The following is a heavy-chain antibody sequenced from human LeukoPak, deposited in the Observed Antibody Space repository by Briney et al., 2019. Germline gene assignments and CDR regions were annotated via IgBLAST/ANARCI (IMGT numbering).Heavy chain of an antibody. V-gene: IGHV4-59*01. CDR1: GCTISSYY. D-gene: IGHD3-10*01. CDR3: ARKPERYYYGSGSPLYFDY. Sequence: SETLSLTCTVSGCTISSYYWSWIRQPPGKGLEWIGYIYYSGSTNYNPSLKSRVTISVDTSKNQFSLKLSSVTAADTAVYYCARKPERYYYGSGSPLYFDYWGQGTLVTVSS. CDR2: IYYSGST. J-gene: IGHJ4*02.